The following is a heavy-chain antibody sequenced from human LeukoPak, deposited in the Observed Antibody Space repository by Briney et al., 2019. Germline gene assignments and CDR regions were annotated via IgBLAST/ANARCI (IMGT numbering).Heavy chain of an antibody. CDR2: IYPGDSDT. J-gene: IGHJ5*02. Sequence: GESLKISCKGSGYSFTSYWIGWVRQMPGKGLEWMGIIYPGDSDTRYSPSFQGQVTISADKSISTAYLQWSSLKASDTAMYYCARLGYSYGEGVDWFDPWGQGTLVTVSS. CDR1: GYSFTSYW. D-gene: IGHD5-18*01. V-gene: IGHV5-51*01. CDR3: ARLGYSYGEGVDWFDP.